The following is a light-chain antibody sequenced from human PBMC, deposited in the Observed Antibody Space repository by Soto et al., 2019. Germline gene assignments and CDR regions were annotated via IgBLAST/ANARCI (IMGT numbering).Light chain of an antibody. CDR1: QSVGNF. Sequence: EIVLTQSPATLSLSPGERATLSCRASQSVGNFLAWYQHKPGQAPRLLIYDASNRATGIPARFSGSGSGADFTLTISSLEPEDFAVYYCQQRSNWPPYTFGQGTKLEIK. CDR3: QQRSNWPPYT. J-gene: IGKJ2*01. CDR2: DAS. V-gene: IGKV3-11*01.